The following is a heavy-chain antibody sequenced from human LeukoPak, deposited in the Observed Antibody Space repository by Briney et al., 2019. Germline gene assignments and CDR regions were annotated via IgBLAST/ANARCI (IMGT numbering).Heavy chain of an antibody. CDR1: GFTFSDYN. V-gene: IGHV3-11*04. CDR2: ISSSGSTI. D-gene: IGHD2-8*01. CDR3: AREEGYCTNGVCWGGFDY. Sequence: GGSLRLSCAASGFTFSDYNMSWIRQAPGKGLEWVSYISSSGSTIYYADSVKGRFTISRDNAKNSLYLQMNSLRAEDMAVYYCAREEGYCTNGVCWGGFDYWGQGTLVTVSS. J-gene: IGHJ4*02.